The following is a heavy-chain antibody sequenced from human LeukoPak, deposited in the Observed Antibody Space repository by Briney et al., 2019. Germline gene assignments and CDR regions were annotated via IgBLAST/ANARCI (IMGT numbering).Heavy chain of an antibody. CDR2: IYYSGST. CDR3: ARLWYSISSLDY. D-gene: IGHD6-6*01. CDR1: GASISSSSYY. J-gene: IGHJ4*02. Sequence: SETLSLTCTVSGASISSSSYYWGWIRQPPGRGLEWIGSIYYSGSTYYNPSLKSRVTISVDTSKNQFSLKLSSVTATDTAVYYCARLWYSISSLDYWGQGTLVTVSS. V-gene: IGHV4-39*01.